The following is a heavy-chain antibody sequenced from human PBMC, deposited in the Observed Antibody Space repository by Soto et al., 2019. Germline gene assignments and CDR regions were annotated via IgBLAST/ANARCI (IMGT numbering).Heavy chain of an antibody. Sequence: EVQLVQSGAEVKKPGESLRISCKGSGYSFTSYWISWVRQMPGKGLEWMGRIDPSDSYTNYSPSFQGHVTISADKSISTAYLQWSSLKASDTAMYYWARLQAAAGDKDLNFDYWGQGTLVTDSS. CDR2: IDPSDSYT. CDR1: GYSFTSYW. V-gene: IGHV5-10-1*01. CDR3: ARLQAAAGDKDLNFDY. D-gene: IGHD6-13*01. J-gene: IGHJ4*02.